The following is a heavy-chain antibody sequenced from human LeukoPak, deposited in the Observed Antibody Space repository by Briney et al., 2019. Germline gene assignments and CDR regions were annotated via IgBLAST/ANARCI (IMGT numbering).Heavy chain of an antibody. CDR3: ARNYDSSGYRDYFDY. Sequence: PSQTLSLTCTVSGGSISSGSYYWSWIRQPAGKGLEWIGRIYTSGSTNYNPSLKSRVTISVDTSKNQFSLKLSSVTAADTAVYYCARNYDSSGYRDYFDYWGQGTLVTVSS. J-gene: IGHJ4*02. CDR2: IYTSGST. V-gene: IGHV4-61*02. D-gene: IGHD3-22*01. CDR1: GGSISSGSYY.